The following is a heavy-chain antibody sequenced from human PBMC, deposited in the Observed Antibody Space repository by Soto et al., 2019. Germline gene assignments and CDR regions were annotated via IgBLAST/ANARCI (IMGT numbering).Heavy chain of an antibody. D-gene: IGHD2-2*02. CDR3: AREYPIGRLGY. CDR2: INHNSGGT. V-gene: IGHV1-2*02. CDR1: GSTFPGYY. J-gene: IGHJ4*02. Sequence: ASVKVSCKPCGSTFPGYYMNSVGHAPVQGLEWMGWINHNSGGTNYAQKFQGRVTMTRDTSISTAYMELSRLRSDDTAVYYCAREYPIGRLGYWGQGNLVTGSS.